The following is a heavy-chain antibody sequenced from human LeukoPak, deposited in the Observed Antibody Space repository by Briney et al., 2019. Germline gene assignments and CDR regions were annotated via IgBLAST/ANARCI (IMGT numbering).Heavy chain of an antibody. CDR2: ISDSGGIT. Sequence: GGSLRLSCAASGFTFSTYAMTWVRQAPGKGLEWVSLISDSGGITYYADSVKGRFTISRDNAKNSLYLQMNSLRAEDTAVYYCARDGGYSYGYTFIDYWGQGTLVTVSS. CDR1: GFTFSTYA. D-gene: IGHD5-18*01. CDR3: ARDGGYSYGYTFIDY. J-gene: IGHJ4*02. V-gene: IGHV3-23*01.